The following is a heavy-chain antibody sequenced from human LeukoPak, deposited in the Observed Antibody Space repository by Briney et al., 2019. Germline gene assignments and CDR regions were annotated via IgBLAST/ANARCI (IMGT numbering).Heavy chain of an antibody. CDR3: ARDDCSGGSCYSSLDY. Sequence: GGSLRLSCAASGFTFSSYAMHWVRQAPGKGLEYVSAISSNGGSTYYANSVKGRFTISRDNSKNTLYLQMGSLRAEDMAVYYCARDDCSGGSCYSSLDYWGQGTLVTVSS. V-gene: IGHV3-64*01. J-gene: IGHJ4*02. CDR2: ISSNGGST. CDR1: GFTFSSYA. D-gene: IGHD2-15*01.